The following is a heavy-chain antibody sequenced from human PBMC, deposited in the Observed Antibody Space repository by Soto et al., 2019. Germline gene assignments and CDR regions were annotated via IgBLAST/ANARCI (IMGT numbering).Heavy chain of an antibody. J-gene: IGHJ2*01. D-gene: IGHD1-26*01. V-gene: IGHV3-23*01. CDR2: ISGSGGST. Sequence: GGSLRLSCAASGFTFSSYAMSWVRQAPGKGLEWVSAISGSGGSTYYADSVKGRFTISRDNSKNTLYLQMNSLRAEDTAVYYCAKDRGALNNRYSGSYYWYFDLWGRGTLVTVSS. CDR3: AKDRGALNNRYSGSYYWYFDL. CDR1: GFTFSSYA.